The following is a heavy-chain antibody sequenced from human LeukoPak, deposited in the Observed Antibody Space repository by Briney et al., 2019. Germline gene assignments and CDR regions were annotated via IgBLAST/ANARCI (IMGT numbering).Heavy chain of an antibody. CDR3: VSFYETY. D-gene: IGHD2-2*01. J-gene: IGHJ4*02. Sequence: PGGSLRLSCAASGNYWMHWVRQAPGKGLVWVSHISSDGSWTGYVDSVKGRFTISKDNAKNTVYLQMNNLRAEDTAVYYCVSFYETYWGRGTLVTVSS. CDR2: ISSDGSWT. CDR1: GNYW. V-gene: IGHV3-74*01.